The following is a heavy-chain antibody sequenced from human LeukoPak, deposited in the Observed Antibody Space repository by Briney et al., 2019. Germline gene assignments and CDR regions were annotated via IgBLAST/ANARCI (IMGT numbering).Heavy chain of an antibody. V-gene: IGHV4-34*01. CDR1: GGSFSGYY. CDR2: INHSGST. Sequence: PSETLSLTCAVYGGSFSGYYWSWIRQPPGKGLEWIGEINHSGSTNYNPSLKSRVTISVDTSKNQFSLKLSSVTAADTAVYYCASRSGSYRSIDYWGQGTLVTVSS. J-gene: IGHJ4*02. D-gene: IGHD1-26*01. CDR3: ASRSGSYRSIDY.